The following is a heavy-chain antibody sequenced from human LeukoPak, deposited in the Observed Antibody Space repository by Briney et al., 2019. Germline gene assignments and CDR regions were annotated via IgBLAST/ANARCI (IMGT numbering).Heavy chain of an antibody. Sequence: GGSLRLSCAASGFTFRSYSMNWLRQAPGKGLEWVSTISSHAIYIYYADSVKGRFTISRDNAKNSLYLQMNSLRAEDTAVYYCARVLLTYYYDSSGYSSIDYYGMDVWGQGTTVTVSS. CDR2: ISSHAIYI. CDR1: GFTFRSYS. D-gene: IGHD3-22*01. V-gene: IGHV3-21*04. J-gene: IGHJ6*02. CDR3: ARVLLTYYYDSSGYSSIDYYGMDV.